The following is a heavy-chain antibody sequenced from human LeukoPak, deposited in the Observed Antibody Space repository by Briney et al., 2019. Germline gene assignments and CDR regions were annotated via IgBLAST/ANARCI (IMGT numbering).Heavy chain of an antibody. J-gene: IGHJ4*02. Sequence: GGSLRLSCAASGFTFSGSALHWVRQASGKGLEWAGRIRSTANGYATAYAASVKGRFTISRDDSKNTAYLQMDSLKTEDTAVYYCTGNYYGSGSYADFDYWGQGTLVTVSS. CDR3: TGNYYGSGSYADFDY. CDR2: IRSTANGYAT. CDR1: GFTFSGSA. V-gene: IGHV3-73*01. D-gene: IGHD3-10*01.